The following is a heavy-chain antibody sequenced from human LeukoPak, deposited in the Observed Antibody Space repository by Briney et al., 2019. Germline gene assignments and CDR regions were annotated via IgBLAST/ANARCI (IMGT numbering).Heavy chain of an antibody. CDR2: ISGSGGST. CDR1: GFTFSNYG. CDR3: AQWSGYGDY. D-gene: IGHD5-12*01. V-gene: IGHV3-23*01. J-gene: IGHJ4*02. Sequence: GGSLRLSCAASGFTFSNYGMTWVRQAPGKGLEWVSGISGSGGSTYDADSVKGRFTISRDNSKNTVYLQMNSLRPEDTAVYYCAQWSGYGDYWGQGTLVTVSS.